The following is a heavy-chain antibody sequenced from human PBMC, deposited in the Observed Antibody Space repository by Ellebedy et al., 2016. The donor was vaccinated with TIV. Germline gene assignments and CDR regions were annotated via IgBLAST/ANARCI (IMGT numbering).Heavy chain of an antibody. J-gene: IGHJ4*02. Sequence: AASVKVSCKASGYTFSSYYMHWVRHAPGQGLEWMGIINPSGGSTTYAQNLQGSVTITADKSTSTAYMELRRLRSEDTSVYYCAGVRIPIRPLEWLFSALDYWGQGTLVTVSS. CDR3: AGVRIPIRPLEWLFSALDY. CDR1: GYTFSSYY. V-gene: IGHV1-46*04. D-gene: IGHD3-3*01. CDR2: INPSGGST.